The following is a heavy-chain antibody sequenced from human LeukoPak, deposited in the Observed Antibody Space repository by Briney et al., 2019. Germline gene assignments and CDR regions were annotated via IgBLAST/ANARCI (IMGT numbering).Heavy chain of an antibody. Sequence: GGSLRLSCAASGFTFNSYAMRGVREAPEKGLEWVSSISGSGHNTYYAHSVTDRFSISRDNSKTTVSLQMNSLRAEDTALYYGAKRRGTAVPSAANYWGQGTQVTVSS. V-gene: IGHV3-23*01. D-gene: IGHD4-17*01. CDR3: AKRRGTAVPSAANY. CDR1: GFTFNSYA. CDR2: ISGSGHNT. J-gene: IGHJ4*02.